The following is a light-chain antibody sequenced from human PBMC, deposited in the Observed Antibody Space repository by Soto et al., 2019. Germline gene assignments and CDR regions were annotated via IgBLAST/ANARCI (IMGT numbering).Light chain of an antibody. V-gene: IGKV1-39*01. CDR1: QRVSTF. J-gene: IGKJ1*01. Sequence: DIQMTQSPSSLSASVGDTITITCRASQRVSTFLNWYQQEPGKAPKFLIYAASSLQSGVPSRFSGRGSGTEFHLSISGLQPDDFATYYCQQSYNTPRTFGQGTKVDI. CDR2: AAS. CDR3: QQSYNTPRT.